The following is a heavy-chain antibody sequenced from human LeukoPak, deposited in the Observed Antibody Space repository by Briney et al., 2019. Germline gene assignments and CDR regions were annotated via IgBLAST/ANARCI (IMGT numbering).Heavy chain of an antibody. D-gene: IGHD3-22*01. J-gene: IGHJ4*02. CDR3: ARRRIYYHFDY. Sequence: SETPSLTCTVSNGSIGSYYWTWIRQPPGKGVEWIGYIFHSGSTKYNPSLKSRVTIAVDTSKNQFSLKLTSITAADTAVYYCARRRIYYHFDYWGQGALVTVSS. CDR2: IFHSGST. V-gene: IGHV4-59*08. CDR1: NGSIGSYY.